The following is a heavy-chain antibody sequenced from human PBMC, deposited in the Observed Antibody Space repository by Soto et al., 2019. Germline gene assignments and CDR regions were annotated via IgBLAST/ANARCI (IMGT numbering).Heavy chain of an antibody. CDR1: GFSLSSNGVG. Sequence: ESGPTLVNPTQTLTLTCTFSGFSLSSNGVGVGWIRQPPGKALEWLALIYWTDDIRYSPPLKNRLTITKGTAKNQVALTMTNMDPIDTATYYCAHGMASGTWPFDYWGQGTLVTVSS. D-gene: IGHD1-1*01. V-gene: IGHV2-5*01. J-gene: IGHJ4*02. CDR3: AHGMASGTWPFDY. CDR2: IYWTDDI.